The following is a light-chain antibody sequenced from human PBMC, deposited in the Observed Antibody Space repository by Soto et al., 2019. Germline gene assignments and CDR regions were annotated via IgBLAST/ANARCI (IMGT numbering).Light chain of an antibody. CDR3: SSYTTSNTRQIV. V-gene: IGLV2-14*01. CDR1: SSEVGGYNY. Sequence: SALTPPASVSGAPGHSITTSFTGTSSEVGGYNYVSWYQQHPGKAPKFMIYDVSNRPSGVSNRFSGSKSGNTASLTISGLQAEDEADYYCSSYTTSNTRQIVFGTGTKVTVL. J-gene: IGLJ1*01. CDR2: DVS.